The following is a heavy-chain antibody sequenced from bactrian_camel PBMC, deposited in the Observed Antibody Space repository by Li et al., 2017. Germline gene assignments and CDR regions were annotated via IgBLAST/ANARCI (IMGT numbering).Heavy chain of an antibody. J-gene: IGHJ4*01. CDR3: GASRVIMTPTQALTTSSLFRF. Sequence: DVQLVESGGGSVEPGGSLTLSCAASGQTHSNCLAWFRLAPGKEREGVAVIDRDGRTGYLDSVKDRFTISRDGTKNTVYLQMNKLKPEDTSMYYCGASRVIMTPTQALTTSSLFRFWGQGTQVTVS. CDR1: GQTHSNC. CDR2: IDRDGRT. D-gene: IGHD1*01. V-gene: IGHV3S10*01.